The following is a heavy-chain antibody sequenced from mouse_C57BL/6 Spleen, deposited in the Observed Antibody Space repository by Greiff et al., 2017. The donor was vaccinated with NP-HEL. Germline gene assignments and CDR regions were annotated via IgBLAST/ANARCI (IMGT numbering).Heavy chain of an antibody. CDR2: IRNKANGYTT. Sequence: EVQRVESGGGLVQPGGSLSLSCAASGFTFTDYYMSWVRQPPGKALEWLGFIRNKANGYTTEYSASVKGRFTISRDNSQSILYLQMNALRAEDSATYYCARYPAHPHAMDYWGQGTSVTVSS. V-gene: IGHV7-3*01. D-gene: IGHD3-1*01. CDR1: GFTFTDYY. CDR3: ARYPAHPHAMDY. J-gene: IGHJ4*01.